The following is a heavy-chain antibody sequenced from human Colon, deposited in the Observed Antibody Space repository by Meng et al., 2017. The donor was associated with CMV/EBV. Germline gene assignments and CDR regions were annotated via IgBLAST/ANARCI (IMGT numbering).Heavy chain of an antibody. CDR3: ARDRVRTSYGMDV. CDR2: IYHTGIT. CDR1: GGSISSYY. V-gene: IGHV4-59*01. Sequence: SETLSLTCTVSGGSISSYYWSWIRQSPGTGLEWIGHIYHTGITNYNPSLKSRATISIDTSKNQHSLKLSSVTAADTAVYYCARDRVRTSYGMDVWGQGTTVTVSS. J-gene: IGHJ6*02. D-gene: IGHD2-2*01.